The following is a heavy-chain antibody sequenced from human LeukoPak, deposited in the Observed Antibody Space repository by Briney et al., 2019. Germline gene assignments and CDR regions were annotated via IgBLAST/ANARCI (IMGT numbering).Heavy chain of an antibody. CDR2: IYYTGST. V-gene: IGHV4-59*01. CDR1: GGSISGYY. Sequence: SETLSLTCTVSGGSISGYYWSWIRQPPGKGLEWIGYIYYTGSTNYNPSLKSRVTISVDTSKNQFSLDLSSVTAADTAVYYCARVGFGNTPHPIDYWGQGTLVTVSS. D-gene: IGHD4-23*01. J-gene: IGHJ4*02. CDR3: ARVGFGNTPHPIDY.